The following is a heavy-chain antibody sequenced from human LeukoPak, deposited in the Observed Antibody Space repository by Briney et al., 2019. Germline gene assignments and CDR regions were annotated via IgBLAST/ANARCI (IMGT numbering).Heavy chain of an antibody. CDR2: IFYSGNT. J-gene: IGHJ2*01. CDR3: AVYSRSGSYEYFDL. Sequence: SETLSLTCTVSGGSISSHYWSWIRQPPGKGLEWIGYIFYSGNTHYNPSLKSRVTISVDTSKNQFSLKLSSVTAADTAVYYCAVYSRSGSYEYFDLWGRGTLVTVSS. D-gene: IGHD1-26*01. V-gene: IGHV4-59*11. CDR1: GGSISSHY.